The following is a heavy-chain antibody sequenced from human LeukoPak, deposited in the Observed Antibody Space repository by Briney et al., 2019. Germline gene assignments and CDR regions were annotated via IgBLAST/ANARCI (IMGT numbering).Heavy chain of an antibody. J-gene: IGHJ5*02. CDR1: GFTFSSYG. Sequence: GGSLRLSRAASGFTFSSYGMHWVRQAPGKGLEWVAFIRYDGSNKYYADSVKGRFTISRDNSKNTLYLQMNSLRAEDTAVYYCARDSRQQRFLYWDWFDPWGQGTRVSVSS. V-gene: IGHV3-30*02. CDR3: ARDSRQQRFLYWDWFDP. D-gene: IGHD2/OR15-2a*01. CDR2: IRYDGSNK.